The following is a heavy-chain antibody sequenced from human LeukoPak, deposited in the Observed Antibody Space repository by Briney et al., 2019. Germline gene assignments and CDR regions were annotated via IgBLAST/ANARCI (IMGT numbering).Heavy chain of an antibody. CDR1: GFTFSSYA. V-gene: IGHV3-30*04. D-gene: IGHD3-10*01. CDR2: ISDTGTTT. CDR3: ARAADSESFYRSSKY. Sequence: GRSLRLSCAASGFTFSSYAMHWVRQAPGKGLEWVAVISDTGTTTNYADSVKGRFIISRDDSTGALYLQMHGLRLEDTAMYYCARAADSESFYRSSKYWGQGTLVSVSS. J-gene: IGHJ4*02.